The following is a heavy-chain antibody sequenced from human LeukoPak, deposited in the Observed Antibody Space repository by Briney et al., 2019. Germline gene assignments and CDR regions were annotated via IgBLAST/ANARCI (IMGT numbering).Heavy chain of an antibody. CDR3: ARPFLTGRNAFDI. V-gene: IGHV1-2*02. Sequence: VASVKVSCKASGYTFTGYYMHWVRQAPGQGLEWMGWINPNSGGTNYAQKFQGRVTMTRDTSISTAYMELSRLRSDDTAVYYCARPFLTGRNAFDIWGQGTMVTVSS. CDR2: INPNSGGT. D-gene: IGHD7-27*01. CDR1: GYTFTGYY. J-gene: IGHJ3*02.